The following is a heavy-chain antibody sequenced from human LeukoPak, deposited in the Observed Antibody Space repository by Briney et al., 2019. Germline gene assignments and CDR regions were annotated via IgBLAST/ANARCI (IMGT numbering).Heavy chain of an antibody. Sequence: SETLSLTCTVSGGSISSNNYYWGWIRQPPGKGLEWFGSIDYSGSTYYNPSLKSRVTISVDTSKNQFSLKLSSVTAADTAVYYCARCSGWDLYYFDYWGQGTLVTVSS. J-gene: IGHJ4*02. CDR2: IDYSGST. D-gene: IGHD6-19*01. CDR1: GGSISSNNYY. CDR3: ARCSGWDLYYFDY. V-gene: IGHV4-39*01.